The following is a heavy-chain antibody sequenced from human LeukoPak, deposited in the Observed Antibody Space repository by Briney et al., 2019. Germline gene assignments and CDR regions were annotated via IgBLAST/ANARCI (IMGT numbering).Heavy chain of an antibody. Sequence: GGSLRLSCAASGFTFSSYAMNWVRQAPGKGLEWVSCIGSSGSTIYYADSVKGRFTISRDNARNSLYLETNSLRAEDTAVYYCARGRDSLDSWGQGTLVTVSS. J-gene: IGHJ4*02. CDR1: GFTFSSYA. CDR2: IGSSGSTI. D-gene: IGHD2-21*01. CDR3: ARGRDSLDS. V-gene: IGHV3-48*03.